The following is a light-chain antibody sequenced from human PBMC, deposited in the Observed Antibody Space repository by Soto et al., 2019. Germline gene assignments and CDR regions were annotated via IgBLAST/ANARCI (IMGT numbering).Light chain of an antibody. CDR3: EQYNSYPWT. J-gene: IGKJ1*01. Sequence: DIQMTQSPSTLSASVGDRVTITCRASQSISSWLAWYQQKAGKAPKPLIYDAYSLESGVPSRFSGSGSGAEFTLTISSLRPDDVASYYCEQYNSYPWTFGQGAKGEVK. V-gene: IGKV1-5*01. CDR2: DAY. CDR1: QSISSW.